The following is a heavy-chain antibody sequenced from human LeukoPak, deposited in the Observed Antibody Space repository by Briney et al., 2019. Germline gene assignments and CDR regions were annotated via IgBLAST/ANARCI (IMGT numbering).Heavy chain of an antibody. D-gene: IGHD3-22*01. J-gene: IGHJ3*02. CDR2: IYTSGST. CDR3: ARDGYPYYYDSSGYYCDI. V-gene: IGHV4-4*07. Sequence: KPSETLSLTCTVSGGSISSYYWSWIRQPAGKGLEWIGRIYTSGSTNYNPSLKSRVTMSVDTSKNQFSLKLSSVTAADTAVYYCARDGYPYYYDSSGYYCDIWGQGTMVTVSS. CDR1: GGSISSYY.